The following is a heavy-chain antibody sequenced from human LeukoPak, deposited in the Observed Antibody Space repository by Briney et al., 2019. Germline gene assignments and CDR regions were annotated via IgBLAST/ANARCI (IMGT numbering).Heavy chain of an antibody. J-gene: IGHJ5*02. CDR1: GGSISSHY. V-gene: IGHV4-59*11. Sequence: SETLSLTCTVSGGSISSHYWSWIRQPPGKGLEWIGHIFYSGSTKYNPSLKSRVTISVDKSKNQFSLKLKSVTAADTAVYYCARAGPWQIDPWGQGTLVTVSS. CDR2: IFYSGST. CDR3: ARAGPWQIDP. D-gene: IGHD3-10*01.